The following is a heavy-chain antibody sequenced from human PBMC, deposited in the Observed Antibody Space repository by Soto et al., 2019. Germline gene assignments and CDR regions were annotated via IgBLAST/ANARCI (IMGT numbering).Heavy chain of an antibody. CDR2: VNPSGGTT. CDR1: GYSFSVYY. Sequence: ALVTVSCKASGYSFSVYYVDCLRQVPGQGLEWMGMVNPSGGTTTYTQKLQGRVTMTWDTSTSTVYMELSSLRSEDTAVYYCARGILEYYMDVWGKGTTVTVSS. J-gene: IGHJ6*03. V-gene: IGHV1-46*03. CDR3: ARGILEYYMDV.